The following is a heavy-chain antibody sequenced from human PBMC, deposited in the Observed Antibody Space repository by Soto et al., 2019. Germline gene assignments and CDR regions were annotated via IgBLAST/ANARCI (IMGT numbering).Heavy chain of an antibody. CDR3: ARGGTGAYSSGRYDY. D-gene: IGHD6-19*01. CDR2: ISAYNGNT. Sequence: GASVKVSCKASGYSFSIYGISWVRQALGQGLEWMEWISAYNGNTNYAQNLQGRVTVTTDTSTRTAYMELRSLTSHDTAVYYCARGGTGAYSSGRYDYWGQGTLVTVSS. CDR1: GYSFSIYG. J-gene: IGHJ4*02. V-gene: IGHV1-18*04.